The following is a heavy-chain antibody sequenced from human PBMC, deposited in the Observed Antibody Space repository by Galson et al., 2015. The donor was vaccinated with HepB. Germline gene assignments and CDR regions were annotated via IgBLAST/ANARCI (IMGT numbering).Heavy chain of an antibody. D-gene: IGHD3-10*01. CDR1: GGSISSYY. CDR3: ARDSGGYYYGMDV. V-gene: IGHV4-59*01. J-gene: IGHJ6*02. CDR2: IYYSGST. Sequence: SETLSLTCTVSGGSISSYYWSWIRQPPGKGLEWIGYIYYSGSTNYNPSLKSRVTISVDTSKNQFSLKLSSVTAADTAVYYCARDSGGYYYGMDVWGQGTTVPVSS.